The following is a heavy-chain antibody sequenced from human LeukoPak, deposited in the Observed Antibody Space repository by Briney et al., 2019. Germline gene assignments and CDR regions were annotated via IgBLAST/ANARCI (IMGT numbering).Heavy chain of an antibody. D-gene: IGHD2-15*01. V-gene: IGHV3-48*03. J-gene: IGHJ4*02. CDR1: GFTFSSYE. Sequence: GGSLRLSCAASGFTFSSYEMNWVRQAPGKGLEWVSYISSSGSTIYYADSVKGRFTISRDNAKNSLYLQMNSLRAEDTAVYYCARDRHCSGGSCYYFDYGGQGTRVTVSS. CDR3: ARDRHCSGGSCYYFDY. CDR2: ISSSGSTI.